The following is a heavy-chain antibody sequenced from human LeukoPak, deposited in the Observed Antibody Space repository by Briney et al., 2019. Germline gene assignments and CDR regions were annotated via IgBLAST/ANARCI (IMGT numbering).Heavy chain of an antibody. D-gene: IGHD3-16*02. CDR1: GFTFSSYS. Sequence: GGSLRLSCAASGFTFSSYSMDWVRQAPGKGLEWVSYISSSSGNIYYADSVKGRFTISRDNAKNSLYLQMNSLRAEDTAVYYCARVVSYYYYYMDVWGKGTTVTVSS. CDR2: ISSSSGNI. J-gene: IGHJ6*03. V-gene: IGHV3-48*04. CDR3: ARVVSYYYYYMDV.